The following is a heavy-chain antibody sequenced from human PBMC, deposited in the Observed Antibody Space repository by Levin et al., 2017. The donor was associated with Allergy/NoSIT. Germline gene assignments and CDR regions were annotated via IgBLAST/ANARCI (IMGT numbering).Heavy chain of an antibody. Sequence: LSLTCVASGFTFSSYEMNWVRQAPGKGLEWVSYISTSGSTIYYADSVKGRFTISRDNAKNSLYLQMNSLRAEDTAVNYCSLIPSTIRTYYYYSMDVWGQGTTVTVSS. CDR2: ISTSGSTI. V-gene: IGHV3-48*03. CDR1: GFTFSSYE. CDR3: SLIPSTIRTYYYYSMDV. J-gene: IGHJ6*02. D-gene: IGHD5/OR15-5a*01.